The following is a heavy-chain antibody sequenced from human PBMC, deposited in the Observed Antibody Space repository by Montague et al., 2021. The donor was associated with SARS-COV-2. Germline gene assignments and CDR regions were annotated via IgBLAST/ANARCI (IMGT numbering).Heavy chain of an antibody. CDR3: AQGIGDSRSFLEF. V-gene: IGHV3-43*01. CDR1: GFKFDDYT. CDR2: ISWDGTTT. Sequence: SLRLSCAASGFKFDDYTMHWVRQVPGKGLQWVSLISWDGTTTHYAESXXGRFTISRDNSISSLYLQMSSLRNDDTGLYYCAQGIGDSRSFLEFWGQGTLLTVSS. D-gene: IGHD6-13*01. J-gene: IGHJ4*02.